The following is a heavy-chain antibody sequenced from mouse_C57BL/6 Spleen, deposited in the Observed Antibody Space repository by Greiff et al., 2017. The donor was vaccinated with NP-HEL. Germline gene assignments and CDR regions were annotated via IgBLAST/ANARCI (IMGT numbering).Heavy chain of an antibody. CDR3: AKLFGAY. V-gene: IGHV5-17*01. Sequence: EVHLVESGGGLVKPGGSLKLSCAASGFTFSDYGMHWVRQAPEKGLEWVAYISSGSSTIYYADTVKGRFTISRDNAKNTLFLQMTSLRSEDTAMYYCAKLFGAYWGQGTLVTVSA. CDR2: ISSGSSTI. CDR1: GFTFSDYG. J-gene: IGHJ3*01.